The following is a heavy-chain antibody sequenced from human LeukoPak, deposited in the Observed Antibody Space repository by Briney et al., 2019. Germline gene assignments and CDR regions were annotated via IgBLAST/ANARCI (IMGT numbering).Heavy chain of an antibody. CDR3: ARGSSGYSPLQH. CDR2: IYYSGST. D-gene: IGHD3-22*01. V-gene: IGHV4-31*03. CDR1: GGSISSGGYS. J-gene: IGHJ1*01. Sequence: SQTLSLTCTVSGGSISSGGYSWSWIRQHPGKGLEWIGYIYYSGSTYYNPSLKSRVTISVDTSKNQFSLKLSSVTAADTAVYYCARGSSGYSPLQHWGQGTLVTVSS.